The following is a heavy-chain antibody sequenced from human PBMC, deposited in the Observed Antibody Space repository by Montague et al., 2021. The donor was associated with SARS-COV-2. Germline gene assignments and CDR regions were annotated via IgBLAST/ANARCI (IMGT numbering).Heavy chain of an antibody. V-gene: IGHV4-34*01. CDR3: ARLGDGVVPSPILGVGPYYSYYYMDV. CDR1: GGSFSGFY. J-gene: IGHJ6*03. CDR2: INQSGSI. Sequence: SETLSLTCAVSGGSFSGFYWSWVRQSPGEGLEWIGEINQSGSINYSPSLKSRVTILVDTSKNQFSLKLTSVAAADTAVYYCARLGDGVVPSPILGVGPYYSYYYMDVWGKGTTVTVSS. D-gene: IGHD3-10*01.